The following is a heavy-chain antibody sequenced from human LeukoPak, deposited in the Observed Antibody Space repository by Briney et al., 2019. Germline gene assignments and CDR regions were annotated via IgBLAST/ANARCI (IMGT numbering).Heavy chain of an antibody. CDR2: IGWKSGVI. Sequence: GRSLRLSCVASGFIFDDHVMHWVRQAPGKGLEWVSGIGWKSGVIAYADSVKGRFTISRDDAKNSLYLQMNSLRAEDTALYYCVKDLSFGYSAFDYWGLGTLVTVSS. CDR1: GFIFDDHV. CDR3: VKDLSFGYSAFDY. J-gene: IGHJ4*02. V-gene: IGHV3-9*01. D-gene: IGHD5-12*01.